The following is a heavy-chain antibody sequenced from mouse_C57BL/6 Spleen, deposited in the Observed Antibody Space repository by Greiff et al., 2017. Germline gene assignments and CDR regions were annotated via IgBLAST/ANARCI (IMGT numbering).Heavy chain of an antibody. D-gene: IGHD1-1*01. CDR1: GFTFSDYY. J-gene: IGHJ1*03. V-gene: IGHV5-16*01. Sequence: EVQLVESEGGLVQPGSSMKLSCTASGFTFSDYYMAWVRQVPEKGLEWVANINYDGSSTYYLDSLKSRFIISRDNAKNILYLQMSSLKSEDTATYYCARVVATDFDVWGTGTTVTVSS. CDR3: ARVVATDFDV. CDR2: INYDGSST.